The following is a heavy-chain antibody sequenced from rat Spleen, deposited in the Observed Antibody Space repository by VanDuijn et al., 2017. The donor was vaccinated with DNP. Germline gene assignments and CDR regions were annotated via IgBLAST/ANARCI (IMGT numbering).Heavy chain of an antibody. CDR2: ISYEGSST. CDR1: GFTFSDYY. D-gene: IGHD1-5*01. J-gene: IGHJ4*01. CDR3: ARDGGVQRAMDA. V-gene: IGHV5-22*01. Sequence: EVRLVESGGGLVQPGRSLKLSCAASGFTFSDYYMAWVRQAPTKGLEWVASISYEGSSTYYGDSVKGRFTISRDNAKSTLYLQMNSLRSEDTATYYCARDGGVQRAMDAWGQGTSVTVSS.